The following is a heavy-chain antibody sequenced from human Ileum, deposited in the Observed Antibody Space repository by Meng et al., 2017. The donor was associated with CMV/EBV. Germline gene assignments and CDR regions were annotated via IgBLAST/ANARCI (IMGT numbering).Heavy chain of an antibody. D-gene: IGHD2-2*01. J-gene: IGHJ5*02. Sequence: FSSFAMSWVRQAPGKGLEWVSTISGSGGNTHYADSVKGRVTISRDNSGNSLYLQIYSLRDEDTAVYFCARHGADHCASTSCPNWFDPWGQGTLVTVSS. V-gene: IGHV3-23*01. CDR1: FSSFA. CDR2: ISGSGGNT. CDR3: ARHGADHCASTSCPNWFDP.